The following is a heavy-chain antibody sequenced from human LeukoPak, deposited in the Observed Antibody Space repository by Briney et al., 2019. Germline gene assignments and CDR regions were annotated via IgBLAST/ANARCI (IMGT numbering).Heavy chain of an antibody. Sequence: WGSLRLSCAASGFTFSSYAMNWVRQAPGKGLEWVSDISGGGGTTFYADSVKARFTITRHNSKNTLYLQLSSLRAEDTAVYYCARDEPNAMGGTAGLAYWGQGALVTVSS. CDR1: GFTFSSYA. D-gene: IGHD6-19*01. J-gene: IGHJ4*02. CDR2: ISGGGGTT. CDR3: ARDEPNAMGGTAGLAY. V-gene: IGHV3-23*01.